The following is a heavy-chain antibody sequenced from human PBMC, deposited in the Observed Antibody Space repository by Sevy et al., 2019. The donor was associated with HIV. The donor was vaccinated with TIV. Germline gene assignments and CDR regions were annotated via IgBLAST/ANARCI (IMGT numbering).Heavy chain of an antibody. CDR2: IWSDGSNI. CDR1: GFNFDNYG. D-gene: IGHD6-13*01. J-gene: IGHJ4*02. CDR3: ARNAALDS. V-gene: IGHV3-33*08. Sequence: GGSLRLSCAASGFNFDNYGMHWVRQTPGKGLEWVAVIWSDGSNIFYADSVEGRFTISRDNSKKMLYLQMNSLRAEDTAGYYCARNAALDSWGQGTLVTVSS.